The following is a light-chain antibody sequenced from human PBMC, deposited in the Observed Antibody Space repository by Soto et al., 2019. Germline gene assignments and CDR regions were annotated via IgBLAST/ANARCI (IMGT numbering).Light chain of an antibody. CDR1: QSVSSY. CDR3: QQRSNWPPGWT. V-gene: IGKV3-11*01. CDR2: DAS. Sequence: EIVLTQSPATLSLSPGERATLSCRASQSVSSYLAWYQQKPGQAPRLLIYDASNRATGIPARFSGSGSGTDFTLTISSLEPEDFAVYYCQQRSNWPPGWTLGQGTKVEIK. J-gene: IGKJ1*01.